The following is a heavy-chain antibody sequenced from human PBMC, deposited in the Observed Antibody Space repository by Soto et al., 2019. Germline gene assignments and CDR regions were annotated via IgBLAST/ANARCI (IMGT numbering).Heavy chain of an antibody. CDR1: GFTFSSYG. CDR3: ARDYYKYYDSSGYYRSPAY. D-gene: IGHD3-22*01. J-gene: IGHJ4*02. Sequence: GSLRLSCAASGFTFSSYGMHWVRQAPGKGLEWVALISYDGSDKDYADSVKGRFTISRDNSRNTLFLQMSSLRAEDTAVYYCARDYYKYYDSSGYYRSPAYWGQGTPVTVSS. CDR2: ISYDGSDK. V-gene: IGHV3-30*03.